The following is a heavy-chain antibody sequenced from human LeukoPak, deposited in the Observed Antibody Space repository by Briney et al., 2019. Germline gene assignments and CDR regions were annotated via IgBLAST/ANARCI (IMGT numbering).Heavy chain of an antibody. CDR3: ARGSSSSWYLDF. V-gene: IGHV3-11*01. D-gene: IGHD6-13*01. J-gene: IGHJ4*02. Sequence: GGSLRLSCATSGFTFTDHYMNWIRQGPGKGLERISYISSTGSTMYYADSVKGRFTISRDNPKNSLYLQMNSLRAEDTAVYYCARGSSSSWYLDFWGQGTLVTVSS. CDR1: GFTFTDHY. CDR2: ISSTGSTM.